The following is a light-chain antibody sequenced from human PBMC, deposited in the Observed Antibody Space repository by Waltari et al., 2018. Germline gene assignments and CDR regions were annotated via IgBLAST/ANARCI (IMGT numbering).Light chain of an antibody. CDR3: SSYSSDSTPVV. Sequence: QSALTQPASVSGSLGQSIIISCTGTDSDVGIYDYVSWYQKHPGKAPRFLIYDVTKRPSGVSARFSGSKSGKTASLTISGLQADDEADYYCSSYSSDSTPVVFGGGTRVTVL. CDR2: DVT. V-gene: IGLV2-14*03. CDR1: DSDVGIYDY. J-gene: IGLJ2*01.